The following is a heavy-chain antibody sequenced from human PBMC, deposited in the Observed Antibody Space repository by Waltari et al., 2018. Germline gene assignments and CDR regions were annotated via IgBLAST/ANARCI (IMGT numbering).Heavy chain of an antibody. CDR2: IYYSGST. J-gene: IGHJ4*02. D-gene: IGHD5-12*01. CDR3: ARGEMATTMDY. Sequence: QVQLQESGPGLVKPSETLSLTCTVSGGSISSYYWRWIRQPPGKGLEWIGYIYYSGSTNYNPSLKSRVTISVDTSKNQFSLKLSSVTAADTAVYYCARGEMATTMDYWGQGTLVTVSS. V-gene: IGHV4-59*01. CDR1: GGSISSYY.